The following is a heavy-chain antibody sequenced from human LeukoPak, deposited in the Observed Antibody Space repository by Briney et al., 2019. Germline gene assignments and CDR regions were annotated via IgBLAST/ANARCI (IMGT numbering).Heavy chain of an antibody. CDR3: AREDMVGATGGAFDI. CDR1: GGSISSYY. Sequence: SETLSLTCTVSGGSISSYYWSWIRQPPGKGLEWIGYIYYSGSTNYNPSLKSRVTISVDTSKNQFSLKLSSVTAADTAVYYCAREDMVGATGGAFDIWGQGTMVTVSS. CDR2: IYYSGST. D-gene: IGHD1-26*01. J-gene: IGHJ3*02. V-gene: IGHV4-59*01.